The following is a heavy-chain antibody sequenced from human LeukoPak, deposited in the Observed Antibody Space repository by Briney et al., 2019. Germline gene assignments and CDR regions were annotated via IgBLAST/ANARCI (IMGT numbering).Heavy chain of an antibody. CDR3: VIDPRIDFADYYYHYMDV. CDR2: LRQDGREE. V-gene: IGHV3-7*01. D-gene: IGHD3-9*01. CDR1: GFTFSSYW. J-gene: IGHJ6*03. Sequence: GGSLRLSCAASGFTFSSYWMNWVRQAPGKGLEWVANLRQDGREEYYVDSVKGRFTISRDNAKKSLYLQMNGLRAEDTAVYYCVIDPRIDFADYYYHYMDVWGEGSTVTVSS.